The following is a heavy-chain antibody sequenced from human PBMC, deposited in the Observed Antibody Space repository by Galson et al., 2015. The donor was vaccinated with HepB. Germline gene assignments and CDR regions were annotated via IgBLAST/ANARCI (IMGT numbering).Heavy chain of an antibody. V-gene: IGHV3-23*01. CDR1: GFSFSTYP. CDR2: IRRSGSNT. J-gene: IGHJ5*02. D-gene: IGHD4-11*01. CDR3: GGGEGGSNYVA. Sequence: SLRLSCAASGFSFSTYPMSWVRQAPGKGLEWVAAIRRSGSNTQYAEYAEAVKGRFIISSDNSKNPVYVQMNSMRAEDTALYYCGGGEGGSNYVAWGQGILVTVPS.